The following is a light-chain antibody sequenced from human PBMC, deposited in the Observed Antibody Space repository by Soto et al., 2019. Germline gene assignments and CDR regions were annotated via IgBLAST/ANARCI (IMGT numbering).Light chain of an antibody. CDR3: QQRSNWPIT. J-gene: IGKJ5*01. V-gene: IGKV3-11*01. CDR2: DAS. Sequence: EIVLTQSPATLSLSPGERATLSCRASQSVDSYLAWYQQKPGQAPRLLIFDASNRATGVPARFRGSGSGTDFTLTISSLEPEDFAVYYCQQRSNWPITFGQGTRLEIK. CDR1: QSVDSY.